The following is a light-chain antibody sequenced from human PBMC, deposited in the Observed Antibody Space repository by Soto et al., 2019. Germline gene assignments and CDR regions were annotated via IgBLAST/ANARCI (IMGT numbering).Light chain of an antibody. V-gene: IGLV3-1*01. CDR3: QAWDSSTVAV. Sequence: SYELTQPPSVSVSPGQTASITCSGDKLGDKYACWYQQKPGQSPVLVIYQDSKRPSGIPERFSGSNSGNTATLTISGTQAMDEADYYCQAWDSSTVAVFGGGTSSPS. CDR1: KLGDKY. CDR2: QDS. J-gene: IGLJ2*01.